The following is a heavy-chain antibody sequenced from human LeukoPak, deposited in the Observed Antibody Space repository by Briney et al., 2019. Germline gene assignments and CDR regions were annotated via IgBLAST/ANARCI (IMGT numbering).Heavy chain of an antibody. CDR1: GFTFSSYG. J-gene: IGHJ3*02. V-gene: IGHV3-30*18. CDR3: AKGAFDI. CDR2: ISYDGSNK. Sequence: GGSLRLSCAASGFTFSSYGMHCVRQAPGKWLELVAFISYDGSNKYYAYSVKGRFTISRDNSKNTLYLQMNSLRAEDTAVYYCAKGAFDIWGQGTMVTVSS.